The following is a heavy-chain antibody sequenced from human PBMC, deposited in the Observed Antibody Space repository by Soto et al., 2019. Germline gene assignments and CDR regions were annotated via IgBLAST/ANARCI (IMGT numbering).Heavy chain of an antibody. V-gene: IGHV1-46*01. CDR3: ARDHSIASSGAWWLDP. CDR2: INPSGDIT. D-gene: IGHD6-13*01. J-gene: IGHJ5*02. Sequence: ASVKVSCKASGYTFTSNWIHWARRAPGQGLEWMGVINPSGDITKYAPKFQGRVTMTTDTSTSTIYMDLSSLTSEDTAVYYCARDHSIASSGAWWLDPRGQGTLVTVSS. CDR1: GYTFTSNW.